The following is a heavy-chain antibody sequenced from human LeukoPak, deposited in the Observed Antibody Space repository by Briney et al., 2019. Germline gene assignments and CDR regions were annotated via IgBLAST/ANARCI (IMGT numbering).Heavy chain of an antibody. CDR2: ISAYNGNT. V-gene: IGHV1-18*01. D-gene: IGHD2-15*01. J-gene: IGHJ4*02. Sequence: ASVKVSCKASGYTFTSYGISWVRQAPGQGLEWMGWISAYNGNTNYAQKLQGRVTMTTDTSTSTAYMELRSLRSDDTAVYYCARDLRAYCSGGSCSYFGYWGQGTLVTVSS. CDR1: GYTFTSYG. CDR3: ARDLRAYCSGGSCSYFGY.